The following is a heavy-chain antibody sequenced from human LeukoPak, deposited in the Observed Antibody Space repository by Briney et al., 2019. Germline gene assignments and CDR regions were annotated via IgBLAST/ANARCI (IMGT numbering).Heavy chain of an antibody. Sequence: GGSLRLSCAASGFTFSSYAMSWVRQAPGKGLEWVSAISGSGGSTYYADSVKGRFTISRDNSKNTLYLQMNSLRAEDTAVYYCAKDWSAYCGGDCYPYYFDYWGQGTLVTVSS. D-gene: IGHD2-21*02. CDR3: AKDWSAYCGGDCYPYYFDY. CDR1: GFTFSSYA. V-gene: IGHV3-23*01. CDR2: ISGSGGST. J-gene: IGHJ4*02.